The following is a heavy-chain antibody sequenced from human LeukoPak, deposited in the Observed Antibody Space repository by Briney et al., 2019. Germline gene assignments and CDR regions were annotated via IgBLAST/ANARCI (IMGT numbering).Heavy chain of an antibody. V-gene: IGHV3-15*01. CDR3: TTRGAAAGTWAARAFDI. Sequence: NPGGSLRLSCAASGFTFSNAWMSWVRQAPGKGLEWVGRIKSKTDGGTTDYAAPVKGRFTISRDDSKNTLYLQMNSLKTEDTAVYYCTTRGAAAGTWAARAFDIWGQGTMVTVSS. D-gene: IGHD6-13*01. CDR1: GFTFSNAW. CDR2: IKSKTDGGTT. J-gene: IGHJ3*02.